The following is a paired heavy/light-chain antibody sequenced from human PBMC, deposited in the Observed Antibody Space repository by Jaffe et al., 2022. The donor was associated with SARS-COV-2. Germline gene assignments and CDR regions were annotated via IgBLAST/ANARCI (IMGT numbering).Heavy chain of an antibody. J-gene: IGHJ5*02. CDR1: GFTFSSYS. CDR2: ISSSSSTI. D-gene: IGHD3-22*01. CDR3: ARAKGGYYYDSSGYFLNWFDP. Sequence: EVQLVESGGGLVQPGGSLRLSCAASGFTFSSYSMNWVRQAPGKGLEWVSYISSSSSTIYYADSVKGRFTISRDNAKNSLYLQMNSLRDEDTAVYYCARAKGGYYYDSSGYFLNWFDPWGQGTLVTVSS. V-gene: IGHV3-48*02.
Light chain of an antibody. CDR3: QQYNSPWT. V-gene: IGKV1-5*03. CDR1: QSISSW. CDR2: KAS. Sequence: DIQMTQSPSTLSASVGDRVTITCRASQSISSWLAWYQQKPGKAPKLLIYKASSLESGVPSRFSGSGSGTEFTLTISSLQPDDFATYYCQQYNSPWTFGQGTKVEIK. J-gene: IGKJ1*01.